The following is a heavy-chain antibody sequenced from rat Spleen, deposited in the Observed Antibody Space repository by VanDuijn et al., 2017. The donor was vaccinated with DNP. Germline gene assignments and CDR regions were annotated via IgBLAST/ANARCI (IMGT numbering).Heavy chain of an antibody. V-gene: IGHV5S10*01. J-gene: IGHJ3*01. CDR1: GFTFSDYN. CDR2: IMYEETRA. D-gene: IGHD1-4*01. Sequence: EVLLVESGGGLVQSGRSLKLSCVASGFTFSDYNMAWVRQAPKKGLEWVATIMYEETRAYYRDSVKGRFTISRNNAKNTLYLQMNSLRSEDTATYYCVSQRPGFAYWGQGTLVTVSS. CDR3: VSQRPGFAY.